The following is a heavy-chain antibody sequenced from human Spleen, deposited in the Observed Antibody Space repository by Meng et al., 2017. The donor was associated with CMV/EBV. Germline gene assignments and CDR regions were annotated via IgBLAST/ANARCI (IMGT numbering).Heavy chain of an antibody. J-gene: IGHJ6*02. CDR3: ARDVDTTTPRSDYYYGMDL. CDR2: TYYRSKWYN. CDR1: GDSVSSNSAA. V-gene: IGHV6-1*01. Sequence: SETLSLTCAISGDSVSSNSAAWNWIRQSPSSGLEWLGRTYYRSKWYNDYAESVKSRIIINADTSKNHFSLHLNSVTPEDTAVYYCARDVDTTTPRSDYYYGMDLWGQGTAVTVSS. D-gene: IGHD2-15*01.